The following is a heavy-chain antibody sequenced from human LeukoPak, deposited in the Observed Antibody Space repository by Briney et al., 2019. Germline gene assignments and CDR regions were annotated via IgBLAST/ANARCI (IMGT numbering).Heavy chain of an antibody. Sequence: PSQTLSLTCTVSGGSLSSYYWSWIRHPPGKGLEWIGYIYYSGSTNYNPSLKSRVTRSVDTSKNQFSLTLSSVTAAGTAVYYCARFDWLSNWFDPCGQGTLVTVSS. J-gene: IGHJ5*02. CDR3: ARFDWLSNWFDP. CDR1: GGSLSSYY. V-gene: IGHV4-59*01. D-gene: IGHD3-9*01. CDR2: IYYSGST.